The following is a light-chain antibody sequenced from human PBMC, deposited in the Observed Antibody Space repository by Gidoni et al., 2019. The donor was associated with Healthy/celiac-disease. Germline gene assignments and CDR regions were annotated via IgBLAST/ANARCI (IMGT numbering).Light chain of an antibody. CDR2: DAS. CDR1: QDISNY. Sequence: DIQMTQSPSSLSASVGDRVTITCQASQDISNYLNWYQQKPGKAPKLLIYDASNLETGVPSRFSGSGSGTDFTFTISSLQPEDIATYYCQQYFGPXTKVDIK. J-gene: IGKJ3*01. CDR3: QQY. V-gene: IGKV1-33*01.